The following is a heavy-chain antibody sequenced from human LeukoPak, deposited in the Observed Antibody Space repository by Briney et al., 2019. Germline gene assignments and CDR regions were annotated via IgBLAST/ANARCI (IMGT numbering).Heavy chain of an antibody. Sequence: PGGSLRLSCAASGFIFDDYTMHWVRQAPGKGLEWVFLISGDNYRTYYADSVKGRFTISRDNSKNSLYLQMNSLRTEDTALYYCAKDIRPATAIPGIFDYWGQGTLVTVSS. V-gene: IGHV3-43*02. CDR3: AKDIRPATAIPGIFDY. J-gene: IGHJ4*02. CDR2: ISGDNYRT. D-gene: IGHD2-2*02. CDR1: GFIFDDYT.